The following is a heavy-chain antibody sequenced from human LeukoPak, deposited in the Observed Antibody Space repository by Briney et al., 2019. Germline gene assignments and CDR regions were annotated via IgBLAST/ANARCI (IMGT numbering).Heavy chain of an antibody. Sequence: SETLSLICTVSGYSVRSGYYCGWIRQPPGKALDWIGTMYHSGTTHYTPSLKSRVTISVDTSKDQFSLKLSSVTAADTAVYYCARVYSMVRQYFDYWGQGTLVTVSS. J-gene: IGHJ4*02. CDR2: MYHSGTT. CDR3: ARVYSMVRQYFDY. CDR1: GYSVRSGYY. D-gene: IGHD3-10*01. V-gene: IGHV4-38-2*02.